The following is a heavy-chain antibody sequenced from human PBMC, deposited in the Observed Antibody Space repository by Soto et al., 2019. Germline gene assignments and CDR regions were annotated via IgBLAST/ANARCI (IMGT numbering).Heavy chain of an antibody. D-gene: IGHD6-13*01. V-gene: IGHV1-18*01. Sequence: QLLQSGGDVKEPGASVKVSCRASGYTFSSYGISWVRQAPGQGLEWMGWISGYSGATNYAQKFQGRVTMTTDPSTSTGYMELRSLRSDDTTVYYGARAYSRNHYNDYFDYWGQETLVTVSS. CDR1: GYTFSSYG. CDR2: ISGYSGAT. CDR3: ARAYSRNHYNDYFDY. J-gene: IGHJ4*02.